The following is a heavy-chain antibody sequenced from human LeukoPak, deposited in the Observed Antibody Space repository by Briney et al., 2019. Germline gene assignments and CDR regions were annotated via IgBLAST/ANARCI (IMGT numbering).Heavy chain of an antibody. D-gene: IGHD1-26*01. Sequence: PSETLSLTCSVSGDSISGGTYYWGWIRQPPGKGLEWIGSIYYTGSTYDNPSLKSRVTISVDTSKNQFSLKLSSVTAADTAVYYCARRGGSGRAFDYWGQGTLVTVS. CDR1: GDSISGGTYY. V-gene: IGHV4-39*01. CDR3: ARRGGSGRAFDY. CDR2: IYYTGST. J-gene: IGHJ4*02.